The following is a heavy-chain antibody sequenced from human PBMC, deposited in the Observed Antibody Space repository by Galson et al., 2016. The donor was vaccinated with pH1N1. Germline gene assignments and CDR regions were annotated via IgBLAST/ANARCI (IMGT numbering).Heavy chain of an antibody. Sequence: TLSLTCTVSGGSISVGTYYLSWVRQPAGKALEWIGGVSRSGDTNYNPSLGSRITVSASTSKNQFSMRMAAVAAADTAVYYCERWQQGSATFYPWGQGTLVSVSS. D-gene: IGHD6-13*01. CDR1: GGSISVGTYY. CDR2: VSRSGDT. V-gene: IGHV4-61*02. CDR3: ERWQQGSATFYP. J-gene: IGHJ5*02.